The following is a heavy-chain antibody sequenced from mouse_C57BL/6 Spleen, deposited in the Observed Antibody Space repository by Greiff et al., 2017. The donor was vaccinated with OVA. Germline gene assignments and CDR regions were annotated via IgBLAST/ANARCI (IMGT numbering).Heavy chain of an antibody. CDR1: GYSFTGYY. CDR3: ARIENWDRYFDV. J-gene: IGHJ1*03. Sequence: VQLKESGPELVKPGASVKISCKASGYSFTGYYMHWVKQSSEKSLEWIGEINPSTGGTSYNQKFKGKATLTVDKSSSTAYMQLKSLTSEDSAVYYCARIENWDRYFDVWGTGTTVTVSS. CDR2: INPSTGGT. V-gene: IGHV1-43*01. D-gene: IGHD4-1*01.